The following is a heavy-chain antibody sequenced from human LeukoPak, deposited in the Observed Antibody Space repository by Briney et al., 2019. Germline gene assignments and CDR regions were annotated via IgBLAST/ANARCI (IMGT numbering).Heavy chain of an antibody. CDR1: GFTFSSYS. J-gene: IGHJ6*02. CDR2: ISSSSSYF. Sequence: WGSLRLSCAASGFTFSSYSMNWVRQAPGNGLEWVSSISSSSSYFYYADSVKGRFTISRDNAKNSLYLQMNSLRDEDTAVYYCARRPILWFGELLSESYYSYGMDVWGQGTTVTASS. CDR3: ARRPILWFGELLSESYYSYGMDV. V-gene: IGHV3-21*01. D-gene: IGHD3-10*01.